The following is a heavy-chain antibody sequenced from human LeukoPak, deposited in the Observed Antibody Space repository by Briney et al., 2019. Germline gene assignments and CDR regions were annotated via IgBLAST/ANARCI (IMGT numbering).Heavy chain of an antibody. V-gene: IGHV4-39*01. CDR2: IYYSGTT. CDR1: GGSISSSSYY. Sequence: SETLSLTCTVSGGSISSSSYYWGWIRQPPGKGLEWIGSIYYSGTTYYSSSLKSRVIISVDTSKNQFSLKLSSVTATDTAVYYCARHEAQDFDYWGQGTLVTVSS. CDR3: ARHEAQDFDY. J-gene: IGHJ4*02.